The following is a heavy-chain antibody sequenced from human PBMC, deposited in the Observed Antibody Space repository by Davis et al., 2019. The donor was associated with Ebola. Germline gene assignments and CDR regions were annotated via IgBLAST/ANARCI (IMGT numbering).Heavy chain of an antibody. J-gene: IGHJ4*02. Sequence: KVSCKDSGNRFSSHWIGWVRQMPGKGLEWMGIIYTGDSDTRYSPSFRGQVTISADKSAKTAFLQWSSLKASDTAIYYCARGTDGYNPGGYFDSWGQGTLVTVSS. CDR3: ARGTDGYNPGGYFDS. CDR2: IYTGDSDT. V-gene: IGHV5-51*01. CDR1: GNRFSSHW. D-gene: IGHD5-24*01.